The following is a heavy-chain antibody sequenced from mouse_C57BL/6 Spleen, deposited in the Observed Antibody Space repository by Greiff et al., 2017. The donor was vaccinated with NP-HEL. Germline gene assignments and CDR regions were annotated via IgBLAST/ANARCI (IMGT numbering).Heavy chain of an antibody. Sequence: QVQLQQSGAELVRPGASVTLSCKASGYTFTVYEMHWVKQTPVHGLEWIGAIDPETGGTAYNQKFKGKAILTADKSSSTAYMELRSLTSEDSAVYYCTSTVVDWYFDVWGTGTTVTVSS. CDR3: TSTVVDWYFDV. CDR2: IDPETGGT. V-gene: IGHV1-15*01. D-gene: IGHD1-1*01. J-gene: IGHJ1*03. CDR1: GYTFTVYE.